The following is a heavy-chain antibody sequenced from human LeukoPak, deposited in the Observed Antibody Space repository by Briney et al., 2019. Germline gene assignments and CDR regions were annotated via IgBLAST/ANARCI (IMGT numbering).Heavy chain of an antibody. V-gene: IGHV1-69*04. CDR3: AREGSSGYYDSSGYSSFDP. CDR2: IIPILGIA. Sequence: SVKVSCKASGGTFSSYAISWVRQAPGQGLEWMGRIIPILGIANYAQKFQGRVTITADKSTSTAYMELSSLRSEDTAVYYCAREGSSGYYDSSGYSSFDPWGQGTLVTVSS. J-gene: IGHJ5*02. CDR1: GGTFSSYA. D-gene: IGHD3-22*01.